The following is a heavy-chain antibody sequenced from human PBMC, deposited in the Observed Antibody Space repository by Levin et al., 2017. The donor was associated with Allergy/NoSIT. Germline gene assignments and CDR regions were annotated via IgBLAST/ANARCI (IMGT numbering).Heavy chain of an antibody. D-gene: IGHD5-12*01. CDR3: ARGVFMRYGGYDYGGGSWYFDL. CDR2: TYYRSKWHN. CDR1: GDSVSTYSAA. J-gene: IGHJ2*01. Sequence: PSQTLSLTCAISGDSVSTYSAAWNWVRQSPSRGLEWLGRTYYRSKWHNDYAVSVRSRITISPDTSKNQFSLQLNSVTPEDTAEYFCARGVFMRYGGYDYGGGSWYFDLWGRGALVTVSS. V-gene: IGHV6-1*01.